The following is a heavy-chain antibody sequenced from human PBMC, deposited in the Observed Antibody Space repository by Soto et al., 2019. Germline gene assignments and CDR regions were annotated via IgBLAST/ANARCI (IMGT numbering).Heavy chain of an antibody. CDR3: ATLPPRIVVALLPIPT. J-gene: IGHJ5*02. CDR2: TSNSAPT. Sequence: PSETLSLTCTVSGGSISSYHWSWIRQSPGKGLEWIGYTSNSAPTIYNPSLKSRATISVDKSNNQFSLRLRSVTAADTAVYYCATLPPRIVVALLPIPTWGQGILVTVSS. CDR1: GGSISSYH. D-gene: IGHD2-21*01. V-gene: IGHV4-59*12.